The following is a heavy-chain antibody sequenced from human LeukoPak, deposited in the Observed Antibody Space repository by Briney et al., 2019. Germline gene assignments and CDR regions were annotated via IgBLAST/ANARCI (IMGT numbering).Heavy chain of an antibody. CDR1: GGTFSSYA. D-gene: IGHD3-22*01. V-gene: IGHV1-69*13. Sequence: SVKVSCKASGGTFSSYAISWVRQAPGQGLEWMGGIIPIFGTANYAQKFRGRVTITADESTSTAYMELSSLRSEDTAVYYCARGIKRRPTYYYDSSGYSYFDYWGQGTLVTVSS. J-gene: IGHJ4*02. CDR2: IIPIFGTA. CDR3: ARGIKRRPTYYYDSSGYSYFDY.